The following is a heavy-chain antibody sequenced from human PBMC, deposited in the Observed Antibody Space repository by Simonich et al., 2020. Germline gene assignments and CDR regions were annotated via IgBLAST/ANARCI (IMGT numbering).Heavy chain of an antibody. V-gene: IGHV4-59*08. Sequence: QVQLQESGPGLVKPSETLSLTCTVSGGPISSYYWRWIRQPPGKGLEWIGYIYYSGSTNNNPPLKRRVTISVDTSKNQFSLKLSSVTAADTAVYYCARHDRWLQFYFDYWGQGTLVTVSS. CDR2: IYYSGST. CDR1: GGPISSYY. D-gene: IGHD5-12*01. J-gene: IGHJ4*02. CDR3: ARHDRWLQFYFDY.